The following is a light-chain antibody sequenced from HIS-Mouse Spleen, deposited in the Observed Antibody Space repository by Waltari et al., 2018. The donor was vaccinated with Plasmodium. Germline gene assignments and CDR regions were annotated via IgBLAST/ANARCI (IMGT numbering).Light chain of an antibody. CDR2: GAS. J-gene: IGKJ2*01. CDR1: QSVSSSY. CDR3: QQYGSSPYT. Sequence: EIVLTQSPATLSLSPGERATLSCRASQSVSSSYLAWYQQKPGQSPRLLIYGASSRANGIPDRFSGSGSGTDFTLTISRLEPEDFAVYYCQQYGSSPYTFGQGTKLEIK. V-gene: IGKV3-20*01.